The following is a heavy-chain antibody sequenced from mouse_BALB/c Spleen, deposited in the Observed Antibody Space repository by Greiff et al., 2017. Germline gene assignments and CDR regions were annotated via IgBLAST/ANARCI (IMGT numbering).Heavy chain of an antibody. J-gene: IGHJ3*01. CDR1: GYTFTSYT. Sequence: LVESAAELARPGASVKMSCKASGYTFTSYTMHWVKQRPGQGLEWIGYINPSSGYTEYNQKFKDKTTLTADKSSSTAYMQLSSLTSEDSAVYYCARSSMITTGWFAYWGQGTLVTVSA. CDR2: INPSSGYT. CDR3: ARSSMITTGWFAY. D-gene: IGHD2-4*01. V-gene: IGHV1-4*02.